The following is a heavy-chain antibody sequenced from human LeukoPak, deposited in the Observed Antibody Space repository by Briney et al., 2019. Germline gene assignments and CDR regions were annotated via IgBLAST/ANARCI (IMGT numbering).Heavy chain of an antibody. V-gene: IGHV4-59*01. CDR3: ARENSNSWYLDY. CDR2: IYNSGST. J-gene: IGHJ4*02. D-gene: IGHD6-13*01. CDR1: GGSISTYY. Sequence: PSETLSLTCTVSGGSISTYYWSWIRQPPGKGLEWIGYIYNSGSTNYNPSLKSRVTISVDTSKNQFSLKLSSVTAADTAVYYCARENSNSWYLDYWGQGALVTVSS.